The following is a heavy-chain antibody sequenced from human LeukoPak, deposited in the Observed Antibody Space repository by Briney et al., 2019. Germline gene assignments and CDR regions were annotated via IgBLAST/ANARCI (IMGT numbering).Heavy chain of an antibody. J-gene: IGHJ4*02. D-gene: IGHD4-17*01. Sequence: SETLSLTCTVSGGSISSSSYYWGWIRQPPGKGLEWVGSIYYSGSTYYNPSLKSRVTISVDTSKNQFSLKLSSVAAADTAVYYCARLKTVTIDYWGQGTLVTVSS. V-gene: IGHV4-39*01. CDR2: IYYSGST. CDR1: GGSISSSSYY. CDR3: ARLKTVTIDY.